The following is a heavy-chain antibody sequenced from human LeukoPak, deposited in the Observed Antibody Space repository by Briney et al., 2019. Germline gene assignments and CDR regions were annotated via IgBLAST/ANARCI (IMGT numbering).Heavy chain of an antibody. CDR3: AREYSSSSGRAFDI. D-gene: IGHD6-6*01. V-gene: IGHV3-7*01. CDR2: IKQDGSEK. J-gene: IGHJ3*02. Sequence: GGSLRLSCTASEFTFSSYWMSWVRQAPGKGLEWVANIKQDGSEKDYVDSVKGRFTISRDNAKNSLYLQMNSLRAEDTAVYYCAREYSSSSGRAFDIWGQGTMVTVSS. CDR1: EFTFSSYW.